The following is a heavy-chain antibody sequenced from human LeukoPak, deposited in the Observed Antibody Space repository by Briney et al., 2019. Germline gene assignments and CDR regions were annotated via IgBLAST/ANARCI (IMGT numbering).Heavy chain of an antibody. CDR3: ARAFGPEYSSGWYYYFDY. CDR2: INSDGSST. CDR1: GFTFSSYW. Sequence: PGGSLRLSCAASGFTFSSYWMHWVRQAPGKGLVWVSRINSDGSSTSYADSVKGRFTISRDNAKNTLYLQMNSLRAEDTAVHYCARAFGPEYSSGWYYYFDYWGQGTLVTVSS. J-gene: IGHJ4*02. D-gene: IGHD6-19*01. V-gene: IGHV3-74*01.